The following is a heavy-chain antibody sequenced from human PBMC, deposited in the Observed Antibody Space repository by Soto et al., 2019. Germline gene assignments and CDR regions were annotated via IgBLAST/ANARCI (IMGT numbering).Heavy chain of an antibody. CDR3: AREGGDGVDY. CDR2: VYTVGST. Sequence: QVQLQESGPRLVKPSETLSLTCTVSGGSLSNYYWSWIRQPAGKGLEWIGRVYTVGSTNYNPSLKSRVTMSIDTSKNQFSLRLTSVTAADTAVYFCAREGGDGVDYWGQGTLVTVSS. J-gene: IGHJ4*02. CDR1: GGSLSNYY. D-gene: IGHD3-16*01. V-gene: IGHV4-4*07.